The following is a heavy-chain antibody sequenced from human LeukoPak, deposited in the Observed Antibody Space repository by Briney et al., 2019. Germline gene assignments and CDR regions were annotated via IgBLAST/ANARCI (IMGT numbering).Heavy chain of an antibody. CDR1: GGSFSGYY. Sequence: SETLSLTCAVYGGSFSGYYWSWIRQPPGKGLEWIGEINHSGSTNYNPSLKSRVTISVDTSKNQFSLKLSSVTAADTALYYCARDLTDYYELDYWGQGTLVTVSS. CDR2: INHSGST. V-gene: IGHV4-34*01. D-gene: IGHD3-22*01. J-gene: IGHJ4*02. CDR3: ARDLTDYYELDY.